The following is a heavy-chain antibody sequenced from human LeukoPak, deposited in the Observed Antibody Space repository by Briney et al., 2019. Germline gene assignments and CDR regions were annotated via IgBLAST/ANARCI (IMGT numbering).Heavy chain of an antibody. D-gene: IGHD1-26*01. J-gene: IGHJ4*02. Sequence: PRGSLRLSCAASGFTFSDYYMSWIRQAPGKGLEWVSYISSSGSTIYYADSVKGRFTISRDNAKNSLYLQMNSLRAEDTAAYYCARTLELLSPYFDYWGQGTLVTVSS. CDR1: GFTFSDYY. CDR3: ARTLELLSPYFDY. CDR2: ISSSGSTI. V-gene: IGHV3-11*01.